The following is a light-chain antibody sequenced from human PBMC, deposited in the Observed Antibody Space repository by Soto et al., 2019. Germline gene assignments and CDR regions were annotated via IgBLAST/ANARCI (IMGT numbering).Light chain of an antibody. CDR1: QSISSW. CDR3: HQYNTYSQT. CDR2: KAS. Sequence: DIQMTQSPSTLSASVGDRVTITCRASQSISSWLAWYQQKPGKAPKLLIYKASSLESGVPSRFSGRGSGTEFTLTISSLQPEDFATYYCHQYNTYSQTFGQGTKVDIK. J-gene: IGKJ1*01. V-gene: IGKV1-5*03.